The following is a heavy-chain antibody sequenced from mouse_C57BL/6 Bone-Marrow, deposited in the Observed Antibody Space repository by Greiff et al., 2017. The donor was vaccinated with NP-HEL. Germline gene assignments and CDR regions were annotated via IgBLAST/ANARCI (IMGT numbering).Heavy chain of an antibody. V-gene: IGHV1-80*01. CDR2: IYPGDGDT. D-gene: IGHD1-1*01. CDR1: GYAFSSYW. CDR3: ARSSVITTVVPRYFDV. Sequence: LVESGAELVKPGASVKISCKASGYAFSSYWMNWVKQRPGKGLEWIGQIYPGDGDTNYNGKFKGKATLTADKSSSTAYMQLSSLTSEDSAVYCGARSSVITTVVPRYFDVWGTGTTVTVSS. J-gene: IGHJ1*03.